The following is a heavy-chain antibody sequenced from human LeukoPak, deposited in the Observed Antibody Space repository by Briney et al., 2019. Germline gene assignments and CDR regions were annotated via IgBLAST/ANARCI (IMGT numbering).Heavy chain of an antibody. CDR2: ISSSGSTI. V-gene: IGHV3-21*04. Sequence: GGSLRLSCSASEFTFSSYWVTWVRQAPGKGLEWVSSISSSGSTIYYADSVKGRFTISRDNAKNSLYLQMNSLRAEDTAVYYCARADCSSWYECDAFDIWGQGTMVTVSS. D-gene: IGHD6-13*01. CDR1: EFTFSSYW. J-gene: IGHJ3*02. CDR3: ARADCSSWYECDAFDI.